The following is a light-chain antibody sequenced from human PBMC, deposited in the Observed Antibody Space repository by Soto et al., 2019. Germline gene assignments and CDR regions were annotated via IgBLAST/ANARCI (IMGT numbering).Light chain of an antibody. V-gene: IGKV1D-16*01. CDR2: AAA. CDR3: QQYSSYPTA. Sequence: DIQMTQSPSSLSAFVGDRVTISCRALQGISSWLAWYQQKPEKALKSRIYAAATSQSGVPSRFSGSGSGTDFTLTISSLQAEDFASYYCQQYSSYPTAFGQGTKLEFK. J-gene: IGKJ2*01. CDR1: QGISSW.